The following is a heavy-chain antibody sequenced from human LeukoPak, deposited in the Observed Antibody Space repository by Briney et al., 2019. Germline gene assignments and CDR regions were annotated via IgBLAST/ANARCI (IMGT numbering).Heavy chain of an antibody. Sequence: ASVTVSCKASGYTLTGYYMHWVRLAPGQGLAWMGWINPSSGDTNYAQKFQGRVTMTRDTSISTAYMELSRLRSDDTAVYYCAKNPYEYYFDYWGQGTLVTVSS. CDR2: INPSSGDT. CDR1: GYTLTGYY. CDR3: AKNPYEYYFDY. J-gene: IGHJ4*02. D-gene: IGHD5-12*01. V-gene: IGHV1-2*02.